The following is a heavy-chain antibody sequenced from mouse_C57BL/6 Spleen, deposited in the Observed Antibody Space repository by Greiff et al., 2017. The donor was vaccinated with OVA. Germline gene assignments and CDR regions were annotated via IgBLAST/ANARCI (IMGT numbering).Heavy chain of an antibody. CDR3: ARERNGFAY. CDR2: IRNKANGYTT. J-gene: IGHJ3*01. CDR1: GFTFTDYY. Sequence: EVKLVESGGGLVQPGGSLSLSCAASGFTFTDYYMSWVRQPPGKALEWLGFIRNKANGYTTEYSASVKGRFTISRDNSQSILYLQMNALRAEDSAAYYCARERNGFAYWGQGTLVTVSA. V-gene: IGHV7-3*01.